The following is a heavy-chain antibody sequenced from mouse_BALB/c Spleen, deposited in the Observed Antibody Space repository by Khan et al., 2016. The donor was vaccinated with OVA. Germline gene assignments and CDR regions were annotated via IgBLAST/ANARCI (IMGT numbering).Heavy chain of an antibody. V-gene: IGHV1S29*02. CDR2: IDPKSGNT. CDR3: ASAGYGTFGC. CDR1: GYTFTDFN. J-gene: IGHJ3*01. Sequence: GQRQQSGAELVKPGASVKISCKASGYTFTDFNLDWVKQSHGKSLEGSGYIDPKSGNTGYNQKFKGKATVTVDTASSTAYIQFSSLTSEDSAVYYWASAGYGTFGCWGHGTLVTVSA. D-gene: IGHD1-2*01.